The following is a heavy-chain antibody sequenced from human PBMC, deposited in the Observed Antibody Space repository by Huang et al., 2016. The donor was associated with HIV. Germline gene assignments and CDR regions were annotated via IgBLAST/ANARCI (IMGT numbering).Heavy chain of an antibody. CDR2: VYDSGTT. V-gene: IGHV4-59*02. J-gene: IGHJ5*02. Sequence: QVRLQESGPGLVKPSATLSLSCTVSGDSVSSHYWGWIRHPPGKGFEWIGTVYDSGTTKYNPRLKRRITISVDTSKNGFSLNITSVSAADTAMYFCVRDQGRLAVGGIDNWFDPWGQGALVTVSS. D-gene: IGHD6-19*01. CDR3: VRDQGRLAVGGIDNWFDP. CDR1: GDSVSSHY.